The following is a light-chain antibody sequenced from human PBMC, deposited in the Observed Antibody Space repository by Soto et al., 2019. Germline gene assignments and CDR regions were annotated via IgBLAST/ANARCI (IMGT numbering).Light chain of an antibody. CDR2: EGS. CDR3: CSYASSSEV. CDR1: SSAVGSYNL. J-gene: IGLJ1*01. Sequence: QSALTQPASVSGSPGQSITISCTGTSSAVGSYNLVSWYQQHPGKAPKLMIYEGSKRPSGVSNRFSGSKSGNTASLTISGLQAEDEADYYCCSYASSSEVFGTGTKVTVL. V-gene: IGLV2-23*01.